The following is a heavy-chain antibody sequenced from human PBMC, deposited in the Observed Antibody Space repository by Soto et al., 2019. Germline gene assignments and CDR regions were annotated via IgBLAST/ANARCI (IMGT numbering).Heavy chain of an antibody. Sequence: LSLTCAASGFTFSDYYMSWIRQAPGKGLEWVSYISSSGSTIYYADSVKGRFTISRDNAKNSLYLQMNSLRAEDTAVYYCASSPPEDYGNDDAFDIWGQGTMVTVSS. CDR1: GFTFSDYY. CDR2: ISSSGSTI. J-gene: IGHJ3*02. D-gene: IGHD4-17*01. CDR3: ASSPPEDYGNDDAFDI. V-gene: IGHV3-11*01.